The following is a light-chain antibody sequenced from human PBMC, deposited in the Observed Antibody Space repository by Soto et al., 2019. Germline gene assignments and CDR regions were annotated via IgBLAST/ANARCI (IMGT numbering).Light chain of an antibody. J-gene: IGLJ2*01. Sequence: QSAMTQPPSVSGAPGQRVTLSCTGSSSNIGAGYDVHWYQQLPGTAPKVLIYGDSNRPSGVPDRFSGSKSGTSASLAITGLQAEDEADYFCQSFDNNLGVIFGGGTKLTVL. V-gene: IGLV1-40*01. CDR2: GDS. CDR3: QSFDNNLGVI. CDR1: SSNIGAGYD.